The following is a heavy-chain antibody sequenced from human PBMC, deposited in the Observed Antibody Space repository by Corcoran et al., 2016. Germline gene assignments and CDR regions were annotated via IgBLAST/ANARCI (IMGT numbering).Heavy chain of an antibody. CDR3: AREGPYNWNYGWFDP. CDR2: IYYSGST. CDR1: GGSISSYY. J-gene: IGHJ5*02. V-gene: IGHV4-59*01. D-gene: IGHD1-7*01. Sequence: QVQLQESGPGLVKPSETLSLTCTVSGGSISSYYWSWIRQPPGKGLEWIGYIYYSGSTNYNPSLKSRVTISVDTSKNKFSLKLSPVTAADTAVYYCAREGPYNWNYGWFDPWGQGTLVTVSS.